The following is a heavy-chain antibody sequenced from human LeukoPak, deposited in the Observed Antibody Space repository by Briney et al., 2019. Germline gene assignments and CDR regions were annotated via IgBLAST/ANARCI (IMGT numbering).Heavy chain of an antibody. CDR1: GFVFDTYA. CDR3: AKDLFGDWTALHV. V-gene: IGHV3-23*01. CDR2: ISGSGVTT. Sequence: GGSLRLSCAASGFVFDTYAMNWVRQAPGKGLEWVSLISGSGVTTDYSDSVKGRFTISGDNSKNTLYLQMNTLRADDTAVYWCAKDLFGDWTALHVWGRGTVVTVSS. D-gene: IGHD3-10*02. J-gene: IGHJ3*01.